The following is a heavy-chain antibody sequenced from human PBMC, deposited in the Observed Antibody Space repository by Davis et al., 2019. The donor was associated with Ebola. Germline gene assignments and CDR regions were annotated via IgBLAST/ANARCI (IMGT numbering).Heavy chain of an antibody. CDR1: GYTLTELS. Sequence: ASVKVSCKVSGYTLTELSMHWARQAPGKGLEWMGGFDPEDGETIYAQKFQGRVTMTEDTSTDTAYMELSSLRSEDTAVYYCARGQYQLLSRHYYYYMDVWGKGTTVTVSS. D-gene: IGHD2-2*01. CDR2: FDPEDGET. CDR3: ARGQYQLLSRHYYYYMDV. V-gene: IGHV1-24*01. J-gene: IGHJ6*03.